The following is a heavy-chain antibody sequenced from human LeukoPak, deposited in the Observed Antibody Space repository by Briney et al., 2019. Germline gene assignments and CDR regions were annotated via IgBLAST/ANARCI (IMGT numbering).Heavy chain of an antibody. V-gene: IGHV3-7*05. CDR2: IKQDGSEK. J-gene: IGHJ4*02. D-gene: IGHD3-22*01. Sequence: SGGSLRLSCSASGFTFSTYWMSWVRQAPGKGLEWVANIKQDGSEKYYVGSVKGRFTISRDDAKNSLYLQMNSLRAEDTAVYYCARDPYFYHSGGYIFYFDYWGQGTLVTVSS. CDR3: ARDPYFYHSGGYIFYFDY. CDR1: GFTFSTYW.